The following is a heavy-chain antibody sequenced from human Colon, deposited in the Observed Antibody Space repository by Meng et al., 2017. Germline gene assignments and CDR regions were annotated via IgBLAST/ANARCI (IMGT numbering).Heavy chain of an antibody. D-gene: IGHD2-15*01. J-gene: IGHJ5*02. CDR2: VHHSGGT. Sequence: VQLRRSAQVLRTPSGTLPLTCAVSGASISSTSWWSWVRQPPGKGLEWIGEVHHSGGTNYNPSLKSRVTISVDESNNQYSLSLTSVTAADTAIYYCGRNGAYSIDPWGRGTLVTVSS. V-gene: IGHV4-4*02. CDR3: GRNGAYSIDP. CDR1: GASISSTSW.